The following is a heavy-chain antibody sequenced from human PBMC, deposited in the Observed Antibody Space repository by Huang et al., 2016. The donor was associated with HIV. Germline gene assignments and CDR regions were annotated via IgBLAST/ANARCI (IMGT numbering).Heavy chain of an antibody. J-gene: IGHJ4*02. Sequence: QVQLVQSGAEVKTPVSSVKVSCKVSGGTFSKYAISWVRQAPGQGLEWMGGISPMFGTPNYARKFQGRVTITADDSTSTTYVEVSSLRSEDTALYYCARGQLGSYGDYDVLYWGQGTLVTVSS. CDR3: ARGQLGSYGDYDVLY. CDR1: GGTFSKYA. D-gene: IGHD4-17*01. CDR2: ISPMFGTP. V-gene: IGHV1-69*13.